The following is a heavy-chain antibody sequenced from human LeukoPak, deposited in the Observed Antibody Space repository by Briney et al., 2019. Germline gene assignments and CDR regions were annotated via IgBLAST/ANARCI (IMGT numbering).Heavy chain of an antibody. CDR1: GGSISSSSYY. D-gene: IGHD3-3*01. Sequence: SETLSLTCTVSGGSISSSSYYWGWIRQPPGKGLEWIGSIYYSGSTYYNPSLKSRVTISVDTSKNQFSLKLSSVTAADTAVYYCARQNPDDFWSGYYLYWFDPWGQGTLVTVSS. CDR3: ARQNPDDFWSGYYLYWFDP. J-gene: IGHJ5*02. CDR2: IYYSGST. V-gene: IGHV4-39*01.